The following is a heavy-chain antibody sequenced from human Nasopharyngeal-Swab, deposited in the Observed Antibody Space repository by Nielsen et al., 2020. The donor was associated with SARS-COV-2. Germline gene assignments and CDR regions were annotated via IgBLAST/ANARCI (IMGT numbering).Heavy chain of an antibody. CDR2: ISGSDHTT. Sequence: GGSLRLSCAASGFTFRSYAISWVRQAPGKGLEWVSVISGSDHTTYYADSVKGRFTISRDNSKNTVNLQMNNLRAEDTAIYYCAKDRDSGDDSEEYYHYYGMDVWGQGAQVTVSS. D-gene: IGHD5-12*01. V-gene: IGHV3-23*01. CDR1: GFTFRSYA. CDR3: AKDRDSGDDSEEYYHYYGMDV. J-gene: IGHJ6*02.